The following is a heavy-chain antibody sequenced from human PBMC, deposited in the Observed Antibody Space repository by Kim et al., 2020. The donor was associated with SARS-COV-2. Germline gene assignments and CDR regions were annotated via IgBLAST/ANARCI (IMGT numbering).Heavy chain of an antibody. CDR1: GGSISSSSYY. V-gene: IGHV4-39*01. J-gene: IGHJ5*02. CDR3: ARKSMVPEGHWFDP. D-gene: IGHD3-10*01. CDR2: IYYSGST. Sequence: SETLSLTCTVSGGSISSSSYYWGWIRQPPGKGLEWIGSIYYSGSTYYNPSLKSRVTISVDTSKNQFSLKLSSVTAADTAVYYCARKSMVPEGHWFDPWGQGTLVTVSS.